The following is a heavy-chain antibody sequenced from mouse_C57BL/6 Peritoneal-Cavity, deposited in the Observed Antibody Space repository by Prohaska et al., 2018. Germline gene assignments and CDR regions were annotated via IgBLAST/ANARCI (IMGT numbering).Heavy chain of an antibody. CDR3: TSQGYDYGYYYAMDY. V-gene: IGHV1-5*01. Sequence: EVQLQQSGTVLARPGASVKMSCKTSGYTFTSYWMHWLKQRPGQGLEWIGAIYPGNSDTSYNQKFKGKAKLTAVTSASTAYMELSSLTNEDSAVYYCTSQGYDYGYYYAMDYWGQGTSVTVSS. J-gene: IGHJ4*01. CDR1: GYTFTSYW. D-gene: IGHD2-4*01. CDR2: IYPGNSDT.